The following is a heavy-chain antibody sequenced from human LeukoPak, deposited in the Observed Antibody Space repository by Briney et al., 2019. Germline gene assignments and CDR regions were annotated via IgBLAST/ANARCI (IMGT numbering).Heavy chain of an antibody. J-gene: IGHJ5*02. D-gene: IGHD3-3*01. CDR2: ILYDGSAK. Sequence: GGSLRLSCAASGFTFSSYSMNWVRQAPGKGLEWVAFILYDGSAKFYTQSVKGRFTISRDNSKNMLFLQMDSLRVEDTARYYCATWAARILGTDTWGQGTLVTVSS. CDR3: ATWAARILGTDT. V-gene: IGHV3-30*02. CDR1: GFTFSSYS.